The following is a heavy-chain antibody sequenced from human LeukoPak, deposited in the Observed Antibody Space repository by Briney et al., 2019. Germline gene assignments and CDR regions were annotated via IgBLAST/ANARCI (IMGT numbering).Heavy chain of an antibody. CDR2: INHSGST. V-gene: IGHV4-34*01. Sequence: SETLSLTCAVYGGSFGGYYWSWIRQPPGKGLEWIGEINHSGSTNYNPSLKSRVTISVDTSKNQFSLKLSSVTAADTAVYYCARSDSSGFPDYWGQGTLVTVSS. D-gene: IGHD3-22*01. CDR1: GGSFGGYY. CDR3: ARSDSSGFPDY. J-gene: IGHJ4*02.